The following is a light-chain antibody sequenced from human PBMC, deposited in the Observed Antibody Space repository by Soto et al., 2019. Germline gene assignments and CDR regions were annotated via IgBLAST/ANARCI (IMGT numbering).Light chain of an antibody. V-gene: IGLV2-23*01. J-gene: IGLJ1*01. Sequence: QSALTQPASVSGSPGQSITISCTGTSSDVGRYNLVSWYQQHPGKAPKLMIYEGSKRPSGVSNRFSGSKSGNTASLTISGLQAEDEADYYCCSYAGSSTYVFRTGTKLTVL. CDR1: SSDVGRYNL. CDR3: CSYAGSSTYV. CDR2: EGS.